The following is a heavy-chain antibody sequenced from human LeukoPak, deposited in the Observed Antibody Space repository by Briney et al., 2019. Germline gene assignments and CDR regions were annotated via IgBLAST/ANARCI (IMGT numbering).Heavy chain of an antibody. CDR3: ARDPYSGSYGPYYYYYMDV. CDR2: IKQDGSEK. V-gene: IGHV3-7*01. Sequence: TGGSLRLSCAPSVFTLSSYWMSWVRQAPGKGLEWVANIKQDGSEKYYVDSVKGRFTISRDNAKNSLYLQMKSLRVEDTAVYYCARDPYSGSYGPYYYYYMDVWGEGTTVTISS. CDR1: VFTLSSYW. D-gene: IGHD1-26*01. J-gene: IGHJ6*03.